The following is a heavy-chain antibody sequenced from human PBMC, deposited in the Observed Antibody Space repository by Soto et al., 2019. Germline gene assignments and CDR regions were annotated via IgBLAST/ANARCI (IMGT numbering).Heavy chain of an antibody. CDR2: VSSSGST. Sequence: PSETLRVTYTVSGGSISGDHWNWIRQPPGKGLEWIAYVSSSGSTKYNPSLKSRVTISIDTTKNQFSLRLSSVTAADTAVYYCASGCYDSRGYSEAFDIWGQGTKV. J-gene: IGHJ3*02. V-gene: IGHV4-59*01. D-gene: IGHD3-22*01. CDR3: ASGCYDSRGYSEAFDI. CDR1: GGSISGDH.